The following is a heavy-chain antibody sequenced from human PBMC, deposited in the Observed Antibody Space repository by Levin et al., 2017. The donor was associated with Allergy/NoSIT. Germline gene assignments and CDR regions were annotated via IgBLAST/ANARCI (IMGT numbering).Heavy chain of an antibody. CDR2: SNHGGIT. CDR1: GGSFSDNY. Sequence: SQTLSLTCAVHGGSFSDNYWSWISQPPGKGLEWIGESNHGGITNYNPSLKSRVTISVDTSKNQFSLKLSSVTAADTALYYCAAYNYGSLDYWGQGTLVTVSS. J-gene: IGHJ4*02. V-gene: IGHV4-34*01. CDR3: AAYNYGSLDY. D-gene: IGHD5-18*01.